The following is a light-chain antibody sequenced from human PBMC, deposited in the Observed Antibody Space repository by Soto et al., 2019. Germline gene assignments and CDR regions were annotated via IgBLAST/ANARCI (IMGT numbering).Light chain of an antibody. CDR3: TSYAGTYSFFYV. V-gene: IGLV2-8*01. CDR1: SSDVGGYNY. CDR2: EAS. Sequence: QSVLTQPPSASGSPGQSVTISCTGTSSDVGGYNYVSWYQQHPGKAPKLIIYEASKRPSGVPDRFSGSKSGNTASLTVSGLQAEDEADYYCTSYAGTYSFFYVFGTGTKLTVL. J-gene: IGLJ1*01.